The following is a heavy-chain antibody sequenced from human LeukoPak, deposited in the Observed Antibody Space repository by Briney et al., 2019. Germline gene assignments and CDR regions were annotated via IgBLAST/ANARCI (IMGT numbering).Heavy chain of an antibody. J-gene: IGHJ4*02. V-gene: IGHV3-21*01. CDR2: ISTSSIYI. CDR3: AGSLLLWFGELRAPNY. D-gene: IGHD3-10*01. Sequence: GGSLRLSCVASGFTFSSYSMNWVRQAPGKGLEWVSSISTSSIYIYYANSLKGRFTISRDNAKNSLYLQMNSLRAEDTAVYYCAGSLLLWFGELRAPNYWGQGTLVTVSS. CDR1: GFTFSSYS.